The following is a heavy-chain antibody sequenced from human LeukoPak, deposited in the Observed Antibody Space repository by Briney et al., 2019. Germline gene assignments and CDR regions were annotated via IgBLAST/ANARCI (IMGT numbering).Heavy chain of an antibody. CDR1: GFTFSSYS. J-gene: IGHJ4*02. CDR3: ARDRDDGILGPGVLTFGGVIVPNFDY. D-gene: IGHD3-16*02. CDR2: ISSSSSTI. Sequence: GGSLRLSCAASGFTFSSYSMNWVRQAPGKGLEWVSYISSSSSTIYYADSVKGRFTISRDNAKNSLYLQMNSLRAEDTAVYYCARDRDDGILGPGVLTFGGVIVPNFDYWGQGTLVTVSS. V-gene: IGHV3-48*04.